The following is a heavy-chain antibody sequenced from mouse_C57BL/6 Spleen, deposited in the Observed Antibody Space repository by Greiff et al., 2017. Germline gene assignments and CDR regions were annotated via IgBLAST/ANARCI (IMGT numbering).Heavy chain of an antibody. V-gene: IGHV1-18*01. CDR2: INPNNGGT. D-gene: IGHD2-3*01. CDR1: GYTFTDYN. CDR3: ARGGIYDGYFVGFAY. Sequence: VQLQQSGPELVKPGASVKIPCKASGYTFTDYNMDWVKQSHGKSLEWIGDINPNNGGTIYNQKFKGKATLTVDKSSSTAYMELRSLTSEDTAVYDCARGGIYDGYFVGFAYWGQGTLVTVSA. J-gene: IGHJ3*01.